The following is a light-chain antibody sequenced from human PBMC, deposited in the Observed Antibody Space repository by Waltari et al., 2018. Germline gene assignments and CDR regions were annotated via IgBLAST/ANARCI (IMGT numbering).Light chain of an antibody. CDR3: QQYDGSSVT. J-gene: IGKJ4*01. Sequence: EIVLPQSPGSLSLSPGESATLSCRASQTISGSWLTWYQQKPGQAPRLLIYGASSRATAIPDRFSGSGSGTDFTLTISRLEPEDFAVYYCQQYDGSSVTFGGGTKVEIK. V-gene: IGKV3-20*01. CDR2: GAS. CDR1: QTISGSW.